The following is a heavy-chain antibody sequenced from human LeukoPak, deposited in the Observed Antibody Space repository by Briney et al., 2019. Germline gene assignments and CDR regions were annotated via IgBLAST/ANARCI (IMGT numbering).Heavy chain of an antibody. Sequence: PLETLSLTCAVYGGSFSGYYWSWIRQPPGKGLEWIGEINHSGSTNYNPSLKSRVTISVDTSKNQFSLKLSSVTAADTAVYYCARGASVYDSSGYYAKTYYFDYWGQGTLVTVSS. CDR1: GGSFSGYY. V-gene: IGHV4-34*01. CDR3: ARGASVYDSSGYYAKTYYFDY. J-gene: IGHJ4*02. D-gene: IGHD3-22*01. CDR2: INHSGST.